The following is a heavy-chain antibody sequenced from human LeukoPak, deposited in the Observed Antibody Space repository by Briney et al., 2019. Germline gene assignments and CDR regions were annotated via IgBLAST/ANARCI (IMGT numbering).Heavy chain of an antibody. CDR1: GFTFSSYG. J-gene: IGHJ4*02. V-gene: IGHV3-30*18. Sequence: PGGSLRLSCAASGFTFSSYGMHWVRQAPGKGLEWVAVISYDGSNKYYADSVKGRFTISRDNSKNTLYLQMNSLRAEDTAVYYCAKDTSRGAAAGFWGQGTLVTVSS. D-gene: IGHD6-13*01. CDR2: ISYDGSNK. CDR3: AKDTSRGAAAGF.